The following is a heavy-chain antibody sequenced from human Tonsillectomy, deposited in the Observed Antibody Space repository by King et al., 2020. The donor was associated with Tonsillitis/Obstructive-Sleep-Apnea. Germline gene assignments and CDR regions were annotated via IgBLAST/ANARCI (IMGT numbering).Heavy chain of an antibody. CDR2: INPIGGRT. D-gene: IGHD3-16*01. V-gene: IGHV1-46*01. CDR3: AKDGKITFGGVDPNDFHY. CDR1: GYIFTSYY. J-gene: IGHJ4*02. Sequence: VQLVESGAEVKKPGASVKVSCKASGYIFTSYYMHWVRQAPGQGLEWMGIINPIGGRTSYAQKFQGRVSLTRDTSTSTVCMELSNLRSEDTAVYYCAKDGKITFGGVDPNDFHYWGQGTLVTVSS.